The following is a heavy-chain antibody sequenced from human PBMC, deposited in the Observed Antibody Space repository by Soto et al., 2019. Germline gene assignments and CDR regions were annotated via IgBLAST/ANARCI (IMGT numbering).Heavy chain of an antibody. D-gene: IGHD6-13*01. CDR1: GFTVSSSY. V-gene: IGHV3-53*01. CDR2: IYSGGST. Sequence: GGSLRLSCAASGFTVSSSYMSWVRQAPGKGLEWVSVIYSGGSTYYADSVKGRFTISRDNSKNTLYLQMNSLRAEDTAVYYCAREARYSSSWEGNYWGQGTLVTVSS. CDR3: AREARYSSSWEGNY. J-gene: IGHJ4*02.